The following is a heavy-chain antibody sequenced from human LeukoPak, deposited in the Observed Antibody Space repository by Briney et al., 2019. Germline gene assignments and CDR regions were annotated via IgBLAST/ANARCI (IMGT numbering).Heavy chain of an antibody. J-gene: IGHJ4*02. CDR3: ARVSRITIFGVVIIQESFDY. CDR2: IYYSGST. Sequence: SETLSLTCTVSGGSISSSSYYWGWIRQPPGKGLEWIGSIYYSGSTYYNPSLKSRVTISVDTSKNQFSLKLSSVTAADTAVYYCARVSRITIFGVVIIQESFDYWGQGTLVTVSS. V-gene: IGHV4-39*07. D-gene: IGHD3-3*01. CDR1: GGSISSSSYY.